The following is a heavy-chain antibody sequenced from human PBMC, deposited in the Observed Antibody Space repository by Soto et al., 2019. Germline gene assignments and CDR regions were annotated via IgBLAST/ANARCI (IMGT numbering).Heavy chain of an antibody. V-gene: IGHV4-31*03. D-gene: IGHD6-25*01. Sequence: SETLSLTCTVSGGSISSGGYYLSWIRQHPGKGLEWIGYIYNSGSTYYNPSLQSRVTISADTSKNQFSLKLSSVTAADTAVDYCERYTAPWGQGTLVTV. J-gene: IGHJ5*02. CDR1: GGSISSGGYY. CDR2: IYNSGST. CDR3: ERYTAP.